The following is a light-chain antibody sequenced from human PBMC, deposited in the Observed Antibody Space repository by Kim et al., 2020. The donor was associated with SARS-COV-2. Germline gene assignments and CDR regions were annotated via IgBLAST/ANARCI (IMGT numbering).Light chain of an antibody. J-gene: IGKJ4*01. CDR3: QQYNSYLRT. V-gene: IGKV1-5*03. CDR1: QSISSW. CDR2: KAS. Sequence: DIQMTQSPSTLSASVGDRVTITCRASQSISSWLAWYQQKPGKAPKLLIYKASSLESGVPSRFSGSGSGTEFTLTISSLQPDDLATYYCQQYNSYLRTFGGGTKVDIK.